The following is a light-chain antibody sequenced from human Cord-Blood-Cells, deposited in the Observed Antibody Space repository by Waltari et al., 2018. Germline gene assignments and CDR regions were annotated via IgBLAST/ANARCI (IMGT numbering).Light chain of an antibody. CDR1: QRVLYSSNNKNY. V-gene: IGKV4-1*01. J-gene: IGKJ4*01. Sequence: DIVMTQSPDSLAVSLGERATINCKSSQRVLYSSNNKNYLAWYQQKPGQPPKLLIYWASTRESGVPDRFSGSGSGTDFTLTISSLQAEDVAVYCCQQYYSTPLTFGGGTKVEIK. CDR3: QQYYSTPLT. CDR2: WAS.